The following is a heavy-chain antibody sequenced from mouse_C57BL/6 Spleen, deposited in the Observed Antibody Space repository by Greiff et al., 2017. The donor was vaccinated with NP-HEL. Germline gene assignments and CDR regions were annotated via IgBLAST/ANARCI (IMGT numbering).Heavy chain of an antibody. J-gene: IGHJ4*01. CDR2: IYPGSGNT. CDR1: GYTFTDYY. Sequence: QVQLQQSGAELVRPGASVKLSCKASGYTFTDYYINWVKQRPGQGLEWIARIYPGSGNTYYNEKFKGKATLTAEKSSSTAYMQLSSLTSEDSAVYFCAITTVVPYAMDYWGQGTSVTVSS. CDR3: AITTVVPYAMDY. V-gene: IGHV1-76*01. D-gene: IGHD1-1*01.